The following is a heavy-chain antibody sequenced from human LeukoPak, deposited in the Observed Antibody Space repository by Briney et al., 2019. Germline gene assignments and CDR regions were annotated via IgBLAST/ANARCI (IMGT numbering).Heavy chain of an antibody. CDR1: GYSISSGYD. CDR2: IYHSGST. D-gene: IGHD2-2*02. V-gene: IGHV4-38-2*01. J-gene: IGHJ4*02. Sequence: ASETLSLTCAVSGYSISSGYDWGWIRQPPGKGLEWIGSIYHSGSTYYNPSLNSGVTIAVDTSKNQFSLKLSSVTAADTAVYYCARTACSSTSCYRIIFDYWGQGTLVTVSS. CDR3: ARTACSSTSCYRIIFDY.